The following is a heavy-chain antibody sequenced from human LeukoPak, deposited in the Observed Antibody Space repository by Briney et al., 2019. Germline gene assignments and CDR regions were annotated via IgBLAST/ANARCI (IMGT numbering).Heavy chain of an antibody. CDR2: ISGSGGST. CDR3: ARGYSSSTYYYYMDV. D-gene: IGHD6-13*01. Sequence: GGSLRLSCAASGFTFSGYGMSWVRQAPGKGLELVSAISGSGGSTYYADSVKGRFTISRDNSKNTLYLQMNSLRAEDTAVYYCARGYSSSTYYYYMDVWGKGTTVTISS. J-gene: IGHJ6*03. CDR1: GFTFSGYG. V-gene: IGHV3-23*01.